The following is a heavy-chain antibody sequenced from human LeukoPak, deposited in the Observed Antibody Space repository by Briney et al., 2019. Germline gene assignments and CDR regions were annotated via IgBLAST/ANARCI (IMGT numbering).Heavy chain of an antibody. J-gene: IGHJ4*02. CDR1: GGSISSYY. D-gene: IGHD6-13*01. Sequence: PSETLSLTCTVPGGSISSYYWSWIRQPPGKGLEWIGYIYYSGSTNYNPSLKSRVTISVDTSKNQFSLKLSSVTAADTAVYYCARQPSSWFTSFDSWGQGTLVTVSS. CDR2: IYYSGST. CDR3: ARQPSSWFTSFDS. V-gene: IGHV4-59*01.